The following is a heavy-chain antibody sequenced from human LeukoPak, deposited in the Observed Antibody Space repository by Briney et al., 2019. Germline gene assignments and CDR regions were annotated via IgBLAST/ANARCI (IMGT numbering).Heavy chain of an antibody. V-gene: IGHV1-2*02. CDR3: ARGTANPCCSSTSCYNY. CDR1: GYTFTGYY. CDR2: INPNSGGT. D-gene: IGHD2-2*02. Sequence: ASVKVSCKASGYTFTGYYMHWVRQAPGQGLEWMGWINPNSGGTNYAQKFQGRVTMTRDTSISTAYMELSRLRSDDTAVYYCARGTANPCCSSTSCYNYWGQGTLVTVSS. J-gene: IGHJ4*02.